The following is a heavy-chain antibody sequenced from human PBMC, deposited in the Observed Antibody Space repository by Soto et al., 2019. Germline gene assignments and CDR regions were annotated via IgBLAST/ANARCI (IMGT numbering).Heavy chain of an antibody. CDR1: GGSFSGYY. CDR3: ARVIYGMDV. V-gene: IGHV4-34*01. J-gene: IGHJ6*02. CDR2: INHSGST. Sequence: SETLSLTCAVYGGSFSGYYWSWIRQPPGKGLEWIGEINHSGSTNYNPSLKSRVTISVDTSKNQFSLKLSSVTAADTAVYYCARVIYGMDVWGQGTTVTVSS.